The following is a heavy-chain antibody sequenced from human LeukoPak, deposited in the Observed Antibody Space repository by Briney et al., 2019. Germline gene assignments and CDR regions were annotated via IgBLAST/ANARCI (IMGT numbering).Heavy chain of an antibody. CDR3: ARAPRWAGDLGGFDS. D-gene: IGHD3-16*01. J-gene: IGHJ4*02. V-gene: IGHV4-38-2*02. Sequence: SETLSLTCTVSGYSISSGYYWGWIRQPPGKGLEWIGSIYHSGSTYYNPSLKSRVTISVDTSKNQFSLKLSSVTAADTAVYYCARAPRWAGDLGGFDSWGQGPLVTVSS. CDR1: GYSISSGYY. CDR2: IYHSGST.